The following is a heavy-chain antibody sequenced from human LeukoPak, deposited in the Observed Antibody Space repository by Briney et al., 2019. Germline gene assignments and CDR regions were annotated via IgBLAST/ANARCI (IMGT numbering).Heavy chain of an antibody. CDR3: ARQAGDYRYYFDY. J-gene: IGHJ4*02. D-gene: IGHD4-17*01. V-gene: IGHV4-59*08. CDR2: IYYSGST. Sequence: PSETLSLTCTVSGGSISSYYWSWIRQPPGKGQEWIGYIYYSGSTNYNPSLKSRVTISVDTSKNQFSLKLSSVTAADAAVYYCARQAGDYRYYFDYWGQGTLVTVSS. CDR1: GGSISSYY.